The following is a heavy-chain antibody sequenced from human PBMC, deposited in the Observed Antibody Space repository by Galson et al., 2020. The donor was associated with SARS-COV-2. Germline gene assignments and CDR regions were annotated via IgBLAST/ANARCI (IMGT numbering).Heavy chain of an antibody. D-gene: IGHD3-22*01. CDR3: AKDDGSYSGYNYYGVASSAG. Sequence: GGSLRLSCAASGFTFRSYAMSWVRQAPGKGLEWVSAIRGNGDVTYYADSVKGRFTISRDNVKNKVYLQLSSLRADDTAMYFCAKDDGSYSGYNYYGVASSAGWGQGTPVTVAS. CDR2: IRGNGDVT. V-gene: IGHV3-23*01. CDR1: GFTFRSYA. J-gene: IGHJ4*02.